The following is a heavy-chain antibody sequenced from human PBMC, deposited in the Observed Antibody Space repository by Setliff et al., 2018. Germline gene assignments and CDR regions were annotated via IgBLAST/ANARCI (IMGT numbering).Heavy chain of an antibody. V-gene: IGHV3-30*02. CDR3: ARGEKYYSDSSGYCPY. CDR1: GFTFAMYG. D-gene: IGHD3-22*01. CDR2: IRYNGDYGGDKK. J-gene: IGHJ4*02. Sequence: GGFLRLSCAASGFTFAMYGMHWVRQAPGKGLEWVTFIRYNGDYGGDKKYYADSVKGRFTISRDNSRDTVFLQMNNVRTEDTALYYCARGEKYYSDSSGYCPYWGQGTLVTVSS.